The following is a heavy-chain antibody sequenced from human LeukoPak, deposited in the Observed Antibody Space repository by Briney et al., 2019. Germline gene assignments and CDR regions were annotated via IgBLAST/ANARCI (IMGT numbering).Heavy chain of an antibody. D-gene: IGHD6-13*01. CDR2: ISSSSTYI. J-gene: IGHJ6*02. CDR3: ARMDSSSWRYYYYYGMDV. CDR1: GFTFSSYN. Sequence: PGGSLRLSCAASGFTFSSYNMNWVRQAPGKGLEWVSSISSSSTYIYYADSVKGRFTISRDNAKNSLYLQMNSLRAEDTALYHCARMDSSSWRYYYYYGMDVWGQGTTVTVSS. V-gene: IGHV3-21*04.